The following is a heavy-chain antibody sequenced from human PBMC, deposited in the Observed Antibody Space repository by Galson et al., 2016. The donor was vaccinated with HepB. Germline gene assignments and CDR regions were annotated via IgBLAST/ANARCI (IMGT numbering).Heavy chain of an antibody. J-gene: IGHJ6*02. Sequence: TLSLTCTVSGGSISSGDYYWSWIRQPPGKGLEWIGYIYYSESTYYNPSLRSRVTMSVDTSKYQFSLKLSSVTAADTAVYCCARGGVRFLGWHTLRYYYYGMDVWGQGTTVTVSS. D-gene: IGHD3-3*01. CDR2: IYYSEST. CDR3: ARGGVRFLGWHTLRYYYYGMDV. CDR1: GGSISSGDYY. V-gene: IGHV4-30-4*01.